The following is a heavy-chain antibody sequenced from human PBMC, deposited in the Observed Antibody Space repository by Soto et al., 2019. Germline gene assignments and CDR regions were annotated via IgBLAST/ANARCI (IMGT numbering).Heavy chain of an antibody. D-gene: IGHD3-22*01. CDR1: GVSISSYY. Sequence: QVQLQESGPGLVKPSETLSLTCTVSGVSISSYYWSWIRQPPGKGLELIGYIYYSGSTNYNPSLNSRVTISVATSKNQFSLKLSSVTAADTAVYYCARSRGGYFDYWGQGTLVTVSS. J-gene: IGHJ4*02. V-gene: IGHV4-59*01. CDR3: ARSRGGYFDY. CDR2: IYYSGST.